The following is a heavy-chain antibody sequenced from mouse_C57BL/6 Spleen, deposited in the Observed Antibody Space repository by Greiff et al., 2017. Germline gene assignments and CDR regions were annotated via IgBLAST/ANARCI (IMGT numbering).Heavy chain of an antibody. CDR3: ARSRPSQAGFAY. Sequence: QVQLKQSGAELVRPGASVTLSCKASGYTFTGYDMHWVKQTPVHGLEWIGAIDPETGGTAYNQKFKGKAILTADKSSSTAYMELRSLTSEDSAVYYCARSRPSQAGFAYWGQGTLVTVSA. CDR1: GYTFTGYD. J-gene: IGHJ3*01. D-gene: IGHD3-2*02. CDR2: IDPETGGT. V-gene: IGHV1-15*01.